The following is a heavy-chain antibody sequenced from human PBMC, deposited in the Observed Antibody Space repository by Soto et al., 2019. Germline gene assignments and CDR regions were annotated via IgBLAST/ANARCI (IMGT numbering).Heavy chain of an antibody. J-gene: IGHJ3*02. CDR2: ISGSGGGT. CDR1: GFTFSSYA. CDR3: AKDPQGDYEAFDI. V-gene: IGHV3-23*01. Sequence: EVQLLESGGGLVQPGGSLRLSCAASGFTFSSYAMTWVRQAPGKGLEWVSAISGSGGGTYYADSVKGRFTISRDNSKNTVYLQMNSLRAEDTAVYYCAKDPQGDYEAFDIWGQGTMVAVSS. D-gene: IGHD4-17*01.